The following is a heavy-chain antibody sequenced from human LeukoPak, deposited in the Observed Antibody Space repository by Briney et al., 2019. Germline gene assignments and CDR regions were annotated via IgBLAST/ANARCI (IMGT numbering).Heavy chain of an antibody. D-gene: IGHD1-26*01. CDR3: AKDRVALVGPIGNAFDI. CDR2: ISGSGGST. Sequence: GGSLRLSCAASGFTFSSYAMSWVRQAPGKGLEWVSAISGSGGSTYYADSVKGRFTISRDNSKNTLYLQMDSLRAEDTAVYYCAKDRVALVGPIGNAFDIWGQGTMVTVSS. CDR1: GFTFSSYA. J-gene: IGHJ3*02. V-gene: IGHV3-23*01.